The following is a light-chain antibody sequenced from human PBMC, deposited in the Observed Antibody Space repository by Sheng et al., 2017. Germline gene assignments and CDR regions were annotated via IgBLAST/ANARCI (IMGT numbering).Light chain of an antibody. V-gene: IGLV2-23*02. CDR1: SSDVGIYNH. J-gene: IGLJ1*01. CDR2: EVV. CDR3: CSYAGSGSRV. Sequence: QSALTQPASVSGSPGQSITISCTGTSSDVGIYNHVSWYQQYPGKAPKLIIYEVVKRPSGVSNRFSGSKSANTASLTISGLQADDEADYYCCSYAGSGSRVLGTGTKVTRP.